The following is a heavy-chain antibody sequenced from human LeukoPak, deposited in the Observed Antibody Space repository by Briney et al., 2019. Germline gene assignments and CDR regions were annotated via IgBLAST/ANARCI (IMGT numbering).Heavy chain of an antibody. CDR3: ARGGVGATTGTYDS. Sequence: PSETLSLTCAVTGDSISSGGYSWSRIRQPPGMALEWIGNIYHSEGTHHNPSLKSRVTMSVDRSKNQFSLKLASGTAADTAVYYGARGGVGATTGTYDSWGQGIPVTVSS. V-gene: IGHV4-30-2*01. CDR2: IYHSEGT. D-gene: IGHD1-26*01. J-gene: IGHJ4*02. CDR1: GDSISSGGYS.